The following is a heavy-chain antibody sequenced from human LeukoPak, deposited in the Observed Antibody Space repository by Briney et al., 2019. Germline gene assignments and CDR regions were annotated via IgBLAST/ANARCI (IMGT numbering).Heavy chain of an antibody. CDR1: GYTLNELS. V-gene: IGHV1-24*01. J-gene: IGHJ4*02. Sequence: GASVEVSCKASGYTLNELSIHWVRQAPGKGLEWMGGFDPEDGETIYAQKFRGRLTMTEDTSTDTAYMELSSLRSDDTAVYYCTTDLDYWGQGSLVTVSS. CDR3: TTDLDY. CDR2: FDPEDGET.